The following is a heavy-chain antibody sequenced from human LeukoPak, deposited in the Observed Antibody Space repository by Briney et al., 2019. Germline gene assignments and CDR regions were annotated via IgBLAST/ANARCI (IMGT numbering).Heavy chain of an antibody. CDR1: GFTFSSYA. CDR3: AGYYDSSGLSDY. V-gene: IGHV3-23*01. J-gene: IGHJ4*02. CDR2: ISGSGGST. Sequence: GGSLRLSCAASGFTFSSYAMSWVRQAPGKGLEWVSAISGSGGSTYYADSVKGRFTISRDNSKNTLYLQMNSPRAEDTAVYYCAGYYDSSGLSDYWGQGTLVTVSS. D-gene: IGHD3-22*01.